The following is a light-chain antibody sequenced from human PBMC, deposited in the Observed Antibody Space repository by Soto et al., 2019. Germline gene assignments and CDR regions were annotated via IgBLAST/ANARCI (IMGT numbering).Light chain of an antibody. CDR1: QSIDNY. Sequence: DIQMTQSPSSLSASVGDRVTITCRASQSIDNYLNWYQQRPGKAPKLLIYSASNLQSGVPSRFSGSGSGTEFTLTISSLQPDDFATYYCQQYNSYSFGQGTKGDIK. J-gene: IGKJ1*01. CDR3: QQYNSYS. V-gene: IGKV1-16*01. CDR2: SAS.